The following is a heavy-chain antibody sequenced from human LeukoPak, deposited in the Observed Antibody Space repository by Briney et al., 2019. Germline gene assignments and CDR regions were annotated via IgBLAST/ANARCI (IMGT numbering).Heavy chain of an antibody. CDR1: GGTFSSYA. CDR3: ARESSNWFDP. CDR2: VIPIFGTA. J-gene: IGHJ5*02. Sequence: GASVKASCKASGGTFSSYAISWVRQAPGQGLEWMGGVIPIFGTANYAQKFQGRVTITTDESTSTAYMELSSLRSEDTAVYSCARESSNWFDPWGQGTLVTVSS. V-gene: IGHV1-69*05.